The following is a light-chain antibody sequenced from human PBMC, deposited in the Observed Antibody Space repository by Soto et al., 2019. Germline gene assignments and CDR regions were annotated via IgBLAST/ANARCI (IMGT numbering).Light chain of an antibody. J-gene: IGLJ1*01. CDR1: SSNIGGNS. CDR3: GSLDSSLSAYV. V-gene: IGLV1-51*01. CDR2: DDN. Sequence: HSVLTQPPSVSAAPGQKVTISCSGSSSNIGGNSVSWYQQLPGTAPKLLIYDDNKRPSGIPDRFSGSKSGTSVTLGITGFQTGDEADYYCGSLDSSLSAYVFGTGTKVTVL.